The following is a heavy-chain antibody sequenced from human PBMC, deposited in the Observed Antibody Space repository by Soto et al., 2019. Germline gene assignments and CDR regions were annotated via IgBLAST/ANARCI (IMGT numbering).Heavy chain of an antibody. J-gene: IGHJ6*02. D-gene: IGHD2-2*01. CDR2: ISAYNGNT. CDR1: GYTFTSYG. CDR3: ARVGGDIVVVPAAVGGYYYYGMDV. Sequence: QVQLVQSGAEVKKPGASVKVSCKASGYTFTSYGISWVRQAPGQGLEWMGWISAYNGNTNYAQKLQGRVTLTTDTSTSTAYIELRSPRSDDTAVYYCARVGGDIVVVPAAVGGYYYYGMDVCGQGTTVTVSS. V-gene: IGHV1-18*01.